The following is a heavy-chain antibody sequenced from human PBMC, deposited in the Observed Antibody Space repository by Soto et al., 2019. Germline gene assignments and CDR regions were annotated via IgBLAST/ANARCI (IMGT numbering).Heavy chain of an antibody. J-gene: IGHJ4*02. CDR1: GFTFSSYG. CDR2: IWYDGSNK. V-gene: IGHV3-33*01. D-gene: IGHD1-26*01. CDR3: ARALDQWELLPGY. Sequence: QVQLVESGGGVVQPGRSLRLSCAASGFTFSSYGMHWVRQAPGKGLEWVAVIWYDGSNKYYADSVKGRFTISRDNSKNTLYLQMNSLRAEDTAVYYCARALDQWELLPGYWGQGTLVTVSS.